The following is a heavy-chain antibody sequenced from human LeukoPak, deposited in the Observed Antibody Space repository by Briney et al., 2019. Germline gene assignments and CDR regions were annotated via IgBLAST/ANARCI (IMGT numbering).Heavy chain of an antibody. V-gene: IGHV3-15*01. Sequence: GGSLRLSCAASGFTFSNAWMSWVRQAPGKGLEWVGRIKSKTDGGTTDYAAPVKGSFTISRDDSKNTLYLQMNSLKTEDTAVYYCTTVSVLKSAAAGTGLYGMDVWGQGTTVTVSS. CDR2: IKSKTDGGTT. CDR1: GFTFSNAW. CDR3: TTVSVLKSAAAGTGLYGMDV. J-gene: IGHJ6*02. D-gene: IGHD6-13*01.